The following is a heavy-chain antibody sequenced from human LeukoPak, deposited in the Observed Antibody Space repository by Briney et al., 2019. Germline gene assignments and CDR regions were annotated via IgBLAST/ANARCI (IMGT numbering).Heavy chain of an antibody. CDR3: ARGYYDSSGYDPGLGY. J-gene: IGHJ4*02. CDR1: GYTFTSYY. CDR2: INPSGGST. Sequence: ASVKVSCKASGYTFTSYYMHWVRQAPGQGLEWMGIINPSGGSTNYAQKFQGRVSMTRDTSTSTVYMELSSLRSEDTAMYWCARGYYDSSGYDPGLGYWGQGTLVTASS. V-gene: IGHV1-46*01. D-gene: IGHD3-22*01.